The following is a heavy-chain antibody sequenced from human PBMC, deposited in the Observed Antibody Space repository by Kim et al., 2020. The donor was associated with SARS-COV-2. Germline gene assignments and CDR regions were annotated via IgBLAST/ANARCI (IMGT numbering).Heavy chain of an antibody. J-gene: IGHJ3*02. CDR3: AKRSGSSRTNDALDI. V-gene: IGHV3-74*01. D-gene: IGHD1-26*01. Sequence: DAVRGRFTISRDNAKNTLYLQMNSRRAEDTDVYHCAKRSGSSRTNDALDIWGQGTMVIVSS.